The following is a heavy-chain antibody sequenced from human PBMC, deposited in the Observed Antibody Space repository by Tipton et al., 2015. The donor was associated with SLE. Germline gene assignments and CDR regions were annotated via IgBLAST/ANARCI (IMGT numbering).Heavy chain of an antibody. D-gene: IGHD1-1*01. CDR1: GGSISSYY. V-gene: IGHV4-59*04. J-gene: IGHJ5*02. CDR2: IYYSGST. Sequence: TLSLTCTVSGGSISSYYWSWIRQPPGKGLEWIGYIYYSGSTYYNPSLKSRVTISVDTSKNQFSLKLSSVTAADTAVYYCAIGTRWFDPWGQGTLVTVSS. CDR3: AIGTRWFDP.